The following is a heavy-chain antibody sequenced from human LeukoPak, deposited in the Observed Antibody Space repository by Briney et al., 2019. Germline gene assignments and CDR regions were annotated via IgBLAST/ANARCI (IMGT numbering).Heavy chain of an antibody. CDR1: GYTFTTCA. Sequence: ASVKVSCKASGYTFTTCAINWVRQATGQGLEWLGWMNPNSGNTGYAQSFQGRVTMTRDTSISTAYMELSNLRSEDTAIYYCTRGSSGRRDYWGQGTLVTVSS. V-gene: IGHV1-8*01. CDR3: TRGSSGRRDY. CDR2: MNPNSGNT. J-gene: IGHJ4*02. D-gene: IGHD6-19*01.